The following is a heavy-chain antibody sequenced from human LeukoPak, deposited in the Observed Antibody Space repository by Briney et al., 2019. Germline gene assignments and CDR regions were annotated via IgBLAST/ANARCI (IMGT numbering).Heavy chain of an antibody. CDR3: AGPSPDSSSWYYYYYGMDV. D-gene: IGHD6-13*01. Sequence: ASVKVSCKASGYTFTSYAMHWVRQAPGQRLEWMGWINAGNGNTKYSQKFQGRVTMTTDTSTSTAYMELRSLRSDDTAVYYCAGPSPDSSSWYYYYYGMDVWGQGTTVTVSS. J-gene: IGHJ6*02. CDR2: INAGNGNT. V-gene: IGHV1-3*01. CDR1: GYTFTSYA.